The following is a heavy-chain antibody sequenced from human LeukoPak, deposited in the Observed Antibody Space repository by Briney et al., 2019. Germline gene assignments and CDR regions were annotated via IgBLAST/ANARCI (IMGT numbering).Heavy chain of an antibody. CDR2: IYHSGST. V-gene: IGHV4-4*02. CDR3: ASLYYVWGSYRYTGSYFDY. Sequence: PSETLSLTCAVSGGSISCSNWWSWVRQPPGKGLEWIGEIYHSGSTNYNPSLKSRVTISVDKSKNQFSLKLSSVTAADTAVYYCASLYYVWGSYRYTGSYFDYWGQGTLVTVSS. D-gene: IGHD3-16*02. CDR1: GGSISCSNW. J-gene: IGHJ4*02.